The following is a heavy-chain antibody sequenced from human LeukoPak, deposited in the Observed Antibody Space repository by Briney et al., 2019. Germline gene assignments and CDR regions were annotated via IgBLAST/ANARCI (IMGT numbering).Heavy chain of an antibody. Sequence: GGSLRLSCAASGFTFSSYSMNWVRQAPGKGLEWVSYISSSSSTIYYADSVKGRFTISRDNAKNSLYLQMNSLRAEDTAVYYCARDSAIAAAGSDYWGQGTLVTVSS. J-gene: IGHJ4*02. CDR2: ISSSSSTI. V-gene: IGHV3-48*01. CDR1: GFTFSSYS. CDR3: ARDSAIAAAGSDY. D-gene: IGHD6-13*01.